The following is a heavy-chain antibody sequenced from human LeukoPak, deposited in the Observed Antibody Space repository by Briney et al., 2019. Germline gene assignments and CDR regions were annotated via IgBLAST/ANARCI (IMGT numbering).Heavy chain of an antibody. Sequence: GGSLRLSCAASRFTFSSYWMHWVRQAPGKGLVWVSRINSDGSSTSYADSVKGRFTISRDNAKNTLYLQMNSLRAEDTAVYYCARSRGYSGYDKYDYWGQGTLVTVSS. CDR1: RFTFSSYW. V-gene: IGHV3-74*01. J-gene: IGHJ4*02. CDR2: INSDGSST. D-gene: IGHD5-12*01. CDR3: ARSRGYSGYDKYDY.